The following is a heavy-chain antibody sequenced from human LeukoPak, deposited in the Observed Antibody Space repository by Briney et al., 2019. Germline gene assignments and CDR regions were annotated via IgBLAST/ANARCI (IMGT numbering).Heavy chain of an antibody. V-gene: IGHV1-2*02. CDR3: SRVYGRTYSSGY. J-gene: IGHJ4*02. CDR2: INPSGGST. D-gene: IGHD6-19*01. Sequence: AASVTVSCKASGYTFTSYYMHWVRQAPGQGLEWMGLINPSGGSTNYAQNFQGRVTMTRETSISPAYMELSRLRSDDNAVYFRSRVYGRTYSSGYWGQGTLVTVSS. CDR1: GYTFTSYY.